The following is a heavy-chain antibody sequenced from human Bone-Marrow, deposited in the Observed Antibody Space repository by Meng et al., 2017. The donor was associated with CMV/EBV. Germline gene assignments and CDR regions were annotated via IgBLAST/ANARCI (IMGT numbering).Heavy chain of an antibody. CDR3: ARGLAAAATKYQLDC. J-gene: IGHJ4*02. CDR1: GASIRGYY. D-gene: IGHD6-13*01. Sequence: SETLSLTCTVSGASIRGYYWSWIRQPPGKGLEWIGYIVDSGNTNYIPSLKSRLTMSVDTSKNQFSLELSSVTAADTAVYYCARGLAAAATKYQLDCWGQGMLDTVSS. CDR2: IVDSGNT. V-gene: IGHV4-59*01.